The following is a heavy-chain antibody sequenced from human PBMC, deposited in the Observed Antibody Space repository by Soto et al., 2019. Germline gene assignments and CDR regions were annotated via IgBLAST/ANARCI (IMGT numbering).Heavy chain of an antibody. CDR2: ISWNSGSI. V-gene: IGHV3-9*01. CDR1: GFTFEVYV. Sequence: HHAWSLRLSCAASGFTFEVYVMHWAWQAPGKGLEWVSGISWNSGSIGYADSVKGRFTISRDNAKNSLYLQMNSLRAEDTALYYCAKEIYDPLAVAGQDAFDIWGQGTMVTVSS. CDR3: AKEIYDPLAVAGQDAFDI. D-gene: IGHD6-19*01. J-gene: IGHJ3*02.